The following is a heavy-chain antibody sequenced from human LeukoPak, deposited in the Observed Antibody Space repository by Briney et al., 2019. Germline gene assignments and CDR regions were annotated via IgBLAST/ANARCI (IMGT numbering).Heavy chain of an antibody. V-gene: IGHV4-59*12. CDR1: GGSISNYY. J-gene: IGHJ3*02. CDR2: IYYSGST. CDR3: ARREDFWSGYDAFDI. D-gene: IGHD3-3*01. Sequence: PSETLSLTCTVSGGSISNYYWSWIRQPPGKGLEWIGYIYYSGSTNYNPSLKSRVTISVDASKNQFSLKLSSVTAADTAVYYCARREDFWSGYDAFDIWGQGTMVTVSS.